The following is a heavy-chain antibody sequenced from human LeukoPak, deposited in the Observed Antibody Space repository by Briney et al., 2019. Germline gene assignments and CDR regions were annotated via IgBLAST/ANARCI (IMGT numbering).Heavy chain of an antibody. J-gene: IGHJ3*02. V-gene: IGHV4-59*12. CDR3: ARSTDAKPWAFDI. Sequence: PSETLSLTCTVSGGSISSYYWSWIRQPPGKGLEWIGYIYYSGSTNYNPSLKSRVTISVDTSKNQFSLKLSSVTAADTAVYYCARSTDAKPWAFDIWGQGTMVTVSS. CDR2: IYYSGST. CDR1: GGSISSYY. D-gene: IGHD5/OR15-5a*01.